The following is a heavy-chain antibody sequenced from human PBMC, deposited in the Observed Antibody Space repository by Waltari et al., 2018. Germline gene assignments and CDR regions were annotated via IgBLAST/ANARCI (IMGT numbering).Heavy chain of an antibody. CDR2: TAAYNANT. CDR3: ARVFDSSQYYYGSDY. V-gene: IGHV1-18*01. Sequence: QVQLVQSGTEVKKPGASVKVSCKASGYTFSNYGVGWVRQAPGQGLEWVGWTAAYNANTHSAPKLQGRVTMTTDTSTTTAYLELRSLTSDDTAVYYCARVFDSSQYYYGSDYWGQGTLVTVSS. D-gene: IGHD3-22*01. J-gene: IGHJ4*02. CDR1: GYTFSNYG.